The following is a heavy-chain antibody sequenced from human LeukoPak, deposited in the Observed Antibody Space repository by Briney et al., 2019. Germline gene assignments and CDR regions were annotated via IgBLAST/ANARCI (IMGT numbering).Heavy chain of an antibody. Sequence: PSETLSLTCSVSGGSISTYYWSWIRQPARKGLEWIGRVHRSGNTNYNPSLQSRVTMSVDTSKNQISLRLRFVTAADTAVYYCARDDFEYSVHYGMDVWGQGTTVTVSS. D-gene: IGHD3-9*01. CDR3: ARDDFEYSVHYGMDV. V-gene: IGHV4-4*07. J-gene: IGHJ6*02. CDR1: GGSISTYY. CDR2: VHRSGNT.